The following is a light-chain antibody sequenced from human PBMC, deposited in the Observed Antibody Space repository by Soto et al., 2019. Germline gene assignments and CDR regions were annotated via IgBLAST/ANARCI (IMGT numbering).Light chain of an antibody. J-gene: IGKJ4*01. Sequence: EVVMTQSPATLSVSPGERATLSCRASQSVSSNVAWYQQKPGQAPRLLIYGASTRATGIPASFSGSGSGTEFTLTISRLEPEDFALYYCQQYATSPLTFGGGTKVEIK. CDR1: QSVSSN. CDR3: QQYATSPLT. V-gene: IGKV3-15*01. CDR2: GAS.